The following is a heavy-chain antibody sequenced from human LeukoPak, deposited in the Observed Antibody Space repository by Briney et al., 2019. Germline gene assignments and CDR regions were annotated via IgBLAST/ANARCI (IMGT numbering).Heavy chain of an antibody. Sequence: RGSLRLSCAASGLSFSGYGMHWVRQVPGKGLEWATIISYDGGNKYYADSVKGRFTISRDNSKNTLYLQMNSLRAEDTAVYYCARVSWYYFDYWGQGTLVTVSS. J-gene: IGHJ4*02. CDR2: ISYDGGNK. CDR3: ARVSWYYFDY. V-gene: IGHV3-30*03. D-gene: IGHD2-15*01. CDR1: GLSFSGYG.